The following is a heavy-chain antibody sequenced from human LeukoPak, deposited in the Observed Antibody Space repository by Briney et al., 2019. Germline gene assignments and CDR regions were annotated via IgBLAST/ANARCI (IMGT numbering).Heavy chain of an antibody. J-gene: IGHJ5*02. CDR3: ARCGSPSAPLDP. V-gene: IGHV4-59*01. CDR2: IYYSGTT. CDR1: GGSFSSYY. Sequence: TSETLSLTCTVSGGSFSSYYWSWIRQPPGKGLEWIGYIYYSGTTNYGPSLKSGVTISVDTSKNQFSLKLSSVTAADTAVYYCARCGSPSAPLDPWGQGTLVTVSS. D-gene: IGHD1-26*01.